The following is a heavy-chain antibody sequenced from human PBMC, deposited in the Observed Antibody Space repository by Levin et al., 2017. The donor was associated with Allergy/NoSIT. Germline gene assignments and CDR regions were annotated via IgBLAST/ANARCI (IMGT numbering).Heavy chain of an antibody. CDR3: ARALGYYDSPDNWFDP. CDR1: GYTFTGYY. J-gene: IGHJ5*02. V-gene: IGHV1-2*02. CDR2: INPNSGGT. D-gene: IGHD3-9*01. Sequence: ASVKVSCKASGYTFTGYYMHWVRQAPGQGLEWMGWINPNSGGTNYAQKFQGRVTMTRDTSISTAYMELSRLRSDDTAVYYCARALGYYDSPDNWFDPWGQGTLVTVSS.